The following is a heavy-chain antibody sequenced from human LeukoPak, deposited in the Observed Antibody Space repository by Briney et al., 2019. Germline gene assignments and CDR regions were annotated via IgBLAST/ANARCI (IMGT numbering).Heavy chain of an antibody. CDR2: IYPGDSDT. Sequence: GESLKISCKGSGYSFTSYWIGWVRQMPGKGLEWKGIIYPGDSDTRYSPSFQGQVTISADKSISTAYLQWSSLKASDTAMYYCARQGALRYFDWLSSTDAFDIWGQGTMVTVSS. V-gene: IGHV5-51*01. CDR1: GYSFTSYW. J-gene: IGHJ3*02. CDR3: ARQGALRYFDWLSSTDAFDI. D-gene: IGHD3-9*01.